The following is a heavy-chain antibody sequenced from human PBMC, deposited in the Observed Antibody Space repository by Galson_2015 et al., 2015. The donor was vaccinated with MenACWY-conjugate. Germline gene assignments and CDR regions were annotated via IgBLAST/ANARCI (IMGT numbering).Heavy chain of an antibody. V-gene: IGHV4-59*08. Sequence: ETLSLTCTVSGGSISDHYWSWIRQPPGKGPEWIGYIYYTGSTNYNPSLKSRVTISIDTSKNQFSLKLYSVTAADTAVYYCARHSPMTTVVTYYPAFDIWGQGTMVTVSA. D-gene: IGHD4-23*01. J-gene: IGHJ3*02. CDR1: GGSISDHY. CDR2: IYYTGST. CDR3: ARHSPMTTVVTYYPAFDI.